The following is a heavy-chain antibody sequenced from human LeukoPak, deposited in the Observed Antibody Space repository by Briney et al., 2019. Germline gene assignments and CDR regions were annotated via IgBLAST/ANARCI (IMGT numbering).Heavy chain of an antibody. D-gene: IGHD2-2*01. CDR3: ARDLYCSSTSCYDY. J-gene: IGHJ4*02. CDR1: GGSISSSSYY. V-gene: IGHV4-61*01. Sequence: SETLSLTCTVSGGSISSSSYYWSWIRQPPGKGLEWIGYIYYSGSTNYNPSLKSRVTISVDTSKNQFSLKLSSVTAADTAVYYCARDLYCSSTSCYDYWGQGTLVTVSS. CDR2: IYYSGST.